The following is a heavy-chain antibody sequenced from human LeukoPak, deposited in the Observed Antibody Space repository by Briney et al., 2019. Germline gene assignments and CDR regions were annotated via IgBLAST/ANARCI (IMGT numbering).Heavy chain of an antibody. D-gene: IGHD3/OR15-3a*01. V-gene: IGHV3-48*03. CDR3: ARDSVSDFWIGVPRYFNL. CDR1: GFTFSSYE. J-gene: IGHJ2*01. CDR2: ISSSGSTI. Sequence: PGGSLRLSCAASGFTFSSYEMNWVRQAPGKGLEWVSYISSSGSTIYYADSVKGRFTISRDNAKNSLYLQMNSLRAEDTAVYYCARDSVSDFWIGVPRYFNLWGRGTLVIVSS.